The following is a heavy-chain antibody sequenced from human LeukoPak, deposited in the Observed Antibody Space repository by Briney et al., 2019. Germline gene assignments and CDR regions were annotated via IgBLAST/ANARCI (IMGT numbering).Heavy chain of an antibody. Sequence: PGGSLRLSCAASGITLSNYGMTWVRQAPGKGLEWVAGLSGSGGSTNYADSVKGRFTISRDNAKNTLYLQMNSLRAEDTAVYFCAKRGVVIRVILVGFHKEAYYFDSWGQGVLVTVSS. CDR2: LSGSGGST. CDR1: GITLSNYG. J-gene: IGHJ4*02. CDR3: AKRGVVIRVILVGFHKEAYYFDS. D-gene: IGHD3-22*01. V-gene: IGHV3-23*01.